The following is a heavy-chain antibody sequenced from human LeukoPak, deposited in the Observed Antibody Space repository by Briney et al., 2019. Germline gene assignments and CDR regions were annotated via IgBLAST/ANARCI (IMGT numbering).Heavy chain of an antibody. D-gene: IGHD3-22*01. Sequence: GGSLRLSCAASGFTFSSYWMSWVRQAPGKGLEWVANIKQDGSEKYYVDSVKGRFTISRDNAKNSLYLQMNSLRAEDTAVYYCARVLDSSGYYYVFDYWGQGTLVTVSS. CDR3: ARVLDSSGYYYVFDY. CDR1: GFTFSSYW. J-gene: IGHJ4*02. CDR2: IKQDGSEK. V-gene: IGHV3-7*04.